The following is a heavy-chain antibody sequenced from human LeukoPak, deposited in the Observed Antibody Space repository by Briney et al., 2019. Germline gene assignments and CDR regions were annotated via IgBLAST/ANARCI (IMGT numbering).Heavy chain of an antibody. CDR2: ISGSGGST. CDR3: AKEVSLLDY. J-gene: IGHJ4*02. D-gene: IGHD3-3*01. V-gene: IGHV3-23*01. CDR1: GFTVSSNY. Sequence: GGSLRLSCAASGFTVSSNYMSWVRQAPGKGLEWVSAISGSGGSTYYADSVKGRFTISRDNSKNTLYLQMDSLRAEDTAVYYCAKEVSLLDYWGQGTLVTVSS.